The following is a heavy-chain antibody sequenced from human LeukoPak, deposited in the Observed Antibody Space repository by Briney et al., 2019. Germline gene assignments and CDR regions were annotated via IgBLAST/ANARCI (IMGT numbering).Heavy chain of an antibody. CDR1: GGSISSSSYY. V-gene: IGHV4-39*07. CDR2: IDYSGGT. Sequence: PSETLSLTCTVSGGSISSSSYYWGWIRQPPGKGLEWIGSIDYSGGTYFSPSLRSRVTLSVDTSKNQLSLNLISVTAADTALYYCARGPSITIFGVVMCTWFDPWGQGTPVSVSS. J-gene: IGHJ5*02. CDR3: ARGPSITIFGVVMCTWFDP. D-gene: IGHD3-3*01.